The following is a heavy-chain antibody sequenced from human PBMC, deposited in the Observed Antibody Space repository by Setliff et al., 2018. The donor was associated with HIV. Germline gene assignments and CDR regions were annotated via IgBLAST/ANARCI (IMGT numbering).Heavy chain of an antibody. D-gene: IGHD3-10*01. J-gene: IGHJ2*01. CDR3: ARDWVTRSNYYGSGSPWYFDF. Sequence: SETLSLTCTVSGDSIGDYYWNWIRQPAGKGLEWIGRVYASAYSNYNPSLKSRVTMSVDTSQNQFSLKLRSANAADTAVYYCARDWVTRSNYYGSGSPWYFDFWGRGILVT. V-gene: IGHV4-4*07. CDR1: GDSIGDYY. CDR2: VYASAYS.